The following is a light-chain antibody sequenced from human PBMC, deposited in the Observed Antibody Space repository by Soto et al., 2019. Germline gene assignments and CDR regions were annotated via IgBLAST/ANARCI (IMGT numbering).Light chain of an antibody. CDR3: QTWGTGLYVV. V-gene: IGLV4-69*01. CDR2: LNSDGSH. J-gene: IGLJ2*01. CDR1: SGHSSYA. Sequence: QPVLTQSPSASASLGATVKLTCTLSSGHSSYAIAWHQQQPEKGPRYLMRLNSDGSHSKGDGIPDRFSGSSSGAERYLTISSLQSEDEAEYYCQTWGTGLYVVFGGGTKLTVL.